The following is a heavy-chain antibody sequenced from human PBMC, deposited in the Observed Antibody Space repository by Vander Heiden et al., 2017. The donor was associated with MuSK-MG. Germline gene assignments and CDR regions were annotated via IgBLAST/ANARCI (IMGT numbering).Heavy chain of an antibody. D-gene: IGHD5-12*01. CDR3: ARCVGRLRFDYFDY. CDR1: GFTFSSYE. V-gene: IGHV3-48*03. Sequence: EVQLVESGGGLVQPGGSLRLSCAASGFTFSSYEMNWVRQAPGKGLEWVSYISSSGSTIYYADSVKGRFTISRDNAKNSLYLQMNSMRAEDTAVYYCARCVGRLRFDYFDYWGQGTLVTVSS. CDR2: ISSSGSTI. J-gene: IGHJ4*02.